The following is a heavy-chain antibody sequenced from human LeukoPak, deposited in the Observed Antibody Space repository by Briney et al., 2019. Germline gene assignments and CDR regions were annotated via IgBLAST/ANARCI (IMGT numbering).Heavy chain of an antibody. CDR1: GFTFSSYA. D-gene: IGHD6-19*01. CDR3: AKARSSGWYGGNWFDP. J-gene: IGHJ5*02. Sequence: PGGSLRLSCAASGFTFSSYAMSWVRQAPGKGLEWVSAISGSGGSTYYADSVKGWFTISRDNSKNTLYLQMNSLRAEDTAVYYCAKARSSGWYGGNWFDPWGQGTLVTVSS. V-gene: IGHV3-23*01. CDR2: ISGSGGST.